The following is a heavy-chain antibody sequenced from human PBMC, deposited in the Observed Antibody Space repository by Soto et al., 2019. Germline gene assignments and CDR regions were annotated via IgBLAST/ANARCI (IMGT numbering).Heavy chain of an antibody. V-gene: IGHV3-30*14. CDR1: GFTLSDFA. Sequence: QVQLVQSGGGVVQPGRSLRLSCAASGFTLSDFAMHWVRQAPGKGLEWVALISNDGGIEHYGDSVSGRFTISRDNSKHMLYLQMTSLRVEDTAVYYCARAVPWMDVWGQGYTGTVSS. CDR2: ISNDGGIE. J-gene: IGHJ6*02. CDR3: ARAVPWMDV.